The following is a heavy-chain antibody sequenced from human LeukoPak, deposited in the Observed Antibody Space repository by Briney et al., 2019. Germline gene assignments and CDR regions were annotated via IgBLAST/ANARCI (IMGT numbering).Heavy chain of an antibody. D-gene: IGHD3-22*01. J-gene: IGHJ5*02. Sequence: SETLSLTCTVSGGSISSSSYYWGWIRQPPGKGLEWIGSIYYSGSTYYNPSLKSRVTISVDTSKNQFSLKLSSVTAADTAVYYCARDPALFHYYYDSSGYGDMSWFDPWGQGTLVTVSS. CDR1: GGSISSSSYY. V-gene: IGHV4-39*07. CDR3: ARDPALFHYYYDSSGYGDMSWFDP. CDR2: IYYSGST.